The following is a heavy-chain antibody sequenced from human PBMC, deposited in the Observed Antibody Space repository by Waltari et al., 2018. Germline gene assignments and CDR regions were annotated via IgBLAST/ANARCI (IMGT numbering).Heavy chain of an antibody. Sequence: EVQLVQSGAEVKKPGATVKISFKASGYIFRNYYMPWRRQAPGKGLEGMGRVDPADGKTIYADKFQGRFIITTNRPTRTVFMEVTSLTSDDAAVYYCATSGMDLSGVTINWFDPWGQGTLLTVSS. CDR2: VDPADGKT. CDR3: ATSGMDLSGVTINWFDP. CDR1: GYIFRNYY. J-gene: IGHJ5*02. D-gene: IGHD3-9*01. V-gene: IGHV1-69-2*01.